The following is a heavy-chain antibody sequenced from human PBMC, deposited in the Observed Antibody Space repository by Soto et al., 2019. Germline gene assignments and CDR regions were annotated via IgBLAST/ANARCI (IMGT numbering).Heavy chain of an antibody. Sequence: QVQLQESGPGLVKPSETLSLTCAVSGYSISSGYYWGWIRQPPGKGLEWIGSIYHSGSTYYNPSLKSRVTISVDTSKNQFSLKLSSVTAADTAVYYCARWSIVVVIRDAFDIWGQGTMVTVSS. CDR1: GYSISSGYY. CDR3: ARWSIVVVIRDAFDI. CDR2: IYHSGST. V-gene: IGHV4-38-2*01. J-gene: IGHJ3*02. D-gene: IGHD3-22*01.